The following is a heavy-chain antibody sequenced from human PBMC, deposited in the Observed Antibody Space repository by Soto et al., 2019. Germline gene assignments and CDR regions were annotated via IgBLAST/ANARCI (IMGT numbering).Heavy chain of an antibody. CDR1: GGSFPSDT. Sequence: QVQLMQSGAEVKKPGSSVKVSCKASGGSFPSDTISWVRQAPGQGLEWLGGIVPVFGTPNHAQKFQGRVTISADGSTNTAYMELTSRRPEDTAVYYCTRPSSGYYHDAFDIWGQGTVVTVSS. V-gene: IGHV1-69*01. D-gene: IGHD3-22*01. CDR2: IVPVFGTP. CDR3: TRPSSGYYHDAFDI. J-gene: IGHJ3*02.